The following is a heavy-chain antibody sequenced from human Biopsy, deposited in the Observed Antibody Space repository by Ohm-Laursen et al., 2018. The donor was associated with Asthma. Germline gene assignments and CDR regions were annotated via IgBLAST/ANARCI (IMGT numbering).Heavy chain of an antibody. J-gene: IGHJ4*02. CDR3: ARGDSSNWSHYYLDY. V-gene: IGHV3-23*01. CDR1: GFSFANYA. CDR2: IKPDGRGA. D-gene: IGHD3-22*01. Sequence: SLRLSCAASGFSFANYAMGWARQAPGKGLEWVSTIKPDGRGADYPSPAKGRFTISRDDSKNTLYLQMSSLRAEDTAVYYCARGDSSNWSHYYLDYWGQGTLVTVSS.